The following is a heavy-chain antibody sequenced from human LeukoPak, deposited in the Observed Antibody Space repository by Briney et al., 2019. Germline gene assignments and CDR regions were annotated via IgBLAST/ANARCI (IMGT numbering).Heavy chain of an antibody. D-gene: IGHD3-3*01. CDR2: INPNSGGT. V-gene: IGHV1-2*02. CDR1: GYTFTGYY. Sequence: GASVKVSCKASGYTFTGYYMHWVRQAPGQGLEWMGWINPNSGGTNYAQKFQGRVTMTRDTSISTAYMELSRLRSDDTAVYYCARGSSLRFLEWLTEADVWGQGTTVTVSS. CDR3: ARGSSLRFLEWLTEADV. J-gene: IGHJ6*02.